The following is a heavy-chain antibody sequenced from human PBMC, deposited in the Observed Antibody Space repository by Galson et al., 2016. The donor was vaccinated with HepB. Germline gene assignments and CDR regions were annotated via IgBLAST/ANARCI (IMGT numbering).Heavy chain of an antibody. CDR3: TRSYCGGDCYQGIDS. Sequence: SLRLSCAASGFTFGDYGINWFRQAPGKGLEWVGFIRSKVYGGRTEYAASVKGRFIISRHDSKSIAYLQMRSLKREDTALYYCTRSYCGGDCYQGIDSWGQGALVTVSS. D-gene: IGHD2-21*02. V-gene: IGHV3-49*03. CDR2: IRSKVYGGRT. J-gene: IGHJ4*02. CDR1: GFTFGDYG.